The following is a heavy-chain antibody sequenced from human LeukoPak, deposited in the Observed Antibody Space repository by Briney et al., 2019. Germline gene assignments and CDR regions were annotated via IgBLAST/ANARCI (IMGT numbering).Heavy chain of an antibody. CDR3: AGGTAAAGN. CDR1: GYTFTSYG. D-gene: IGHD6-13*01. J-gene: IGHJ4*02. CDR2: INAYNSNT. Sequence: ASVKVSCKASGYTFTSYGIGWVRQAPGQGLEYMGWINAYNSNTYYAQKLQGRVTMTTDTSTSTAYMELRSLRSDDTAAYYCAGGTAAAGNWGQGTLVTVSS. V-gene: IGHV1-18*01.